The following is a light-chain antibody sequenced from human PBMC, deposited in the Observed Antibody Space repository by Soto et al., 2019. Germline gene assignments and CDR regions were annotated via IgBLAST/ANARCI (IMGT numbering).Light chain of an antibody. J-gene: IGLJ2*01. CDR3: SSYAGSNNLGV. Sequence: QSVLTQPPSASGSPGQSVTISCTGPRRDVGGYNYGSWYQQHPGKAPKLMIYEVSKRPSGVPDRFSGSKSGNTASLTVSGLQAEDEADYYCSSYAGSNNLGVFGGVTKLTVL. CDR1: RRDVGGYNY. CDR2: EVS. V-gene: IGLV2-8*01.